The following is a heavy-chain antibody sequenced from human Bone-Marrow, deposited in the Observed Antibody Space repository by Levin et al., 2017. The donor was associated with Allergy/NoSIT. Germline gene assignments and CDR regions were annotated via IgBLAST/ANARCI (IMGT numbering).Heavy chain of an antibody. Sequence: SQTLSLTCAVYGGSFSGYYWSWIRQPPGKGLEWIGEINHSGSTNYNPSLKSRVTISVDTSKNQFSLKLSSVTAADTAVYYCARGEYSGYEEWFDPWGQGTLVTVSS. CDR3: ARGEYSGYEEWFDP. CDR1: GGSFSGYY. V-gene: IGHV4-34*01. CDR2: INHSGST. D-gene: IGHD5-12*01. J-gene: IGHJ5*02.